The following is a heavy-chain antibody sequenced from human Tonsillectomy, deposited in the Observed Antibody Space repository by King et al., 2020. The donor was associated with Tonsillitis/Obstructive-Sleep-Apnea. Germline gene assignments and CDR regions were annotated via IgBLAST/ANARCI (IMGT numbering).Heavy chain of an antibody. J-gene: IGHJ4*02. V-gene: IGHV4-59*11. CDR3: ASGVNFFDN. CDR1: GGSISSHY. D-gene: IGHD3-3*01. Sequence: QLQESGPGLLKPSETLSLTCTVSGGSISSHYWTWIRQSPGKGLEWIGYIYYSGTTNYSPSLKSRVTMSVDTSRSQLSLNLTSVTAADTALYFCASGVNFFDNWGQGTLVTVSS. CDR2: IYYSGTT.